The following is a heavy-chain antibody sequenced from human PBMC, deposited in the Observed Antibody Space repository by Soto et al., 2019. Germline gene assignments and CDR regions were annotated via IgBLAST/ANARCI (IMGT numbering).Heavy chain of an antibody. Sequence: QVQLVESGGGVVQPGRSLRLSCAASGFTFSSYAMHWVRQAPGKGLEWVGLISYDGSNKYYADSVKGRFTISRDNSKNTLYLEMNSLRAEDTAVYYCARVPGSSGYYPTVDYWGQGTLVTVSS. CDR1: GFTFSSYA. CDR3: ARVPGSSGYYPTVDY. CDR2: ISYDGSNK. D-gene: IGHD3-22*01. J-gene: IGHJ4*02. V-gene: IGHV3-30-3*01.